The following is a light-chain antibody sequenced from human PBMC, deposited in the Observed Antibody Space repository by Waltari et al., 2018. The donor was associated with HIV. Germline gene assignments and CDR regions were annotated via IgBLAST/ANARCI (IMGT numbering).Light chain of an antibody. V-gene: IGLV2-23*02. Sequence: QSALTQPASVSGSPGQSITISCSGTSRDLGSYNLVSWYQQDPGKAPKLMIYDVNQRPSGVSNRFSGSMSGNTASLTISGLQAEDEADYYCCSYAGSNSWVFGGGTKLTVL. CDR3: CSYAGSNSWV. CDR2: DVN. CDR1: SRDLGSYNL. J-gene: IGLJ3*02.